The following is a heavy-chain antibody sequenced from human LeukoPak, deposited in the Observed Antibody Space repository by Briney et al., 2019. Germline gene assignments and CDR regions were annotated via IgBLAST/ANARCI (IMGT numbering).Heavy chain of an antibody. D-gene: IGHD6-25*01. CDR3: AAVVRSGSPFDY. V-gene: IGHV3-74*01. CDR1: GFTFSSYW. Sequence: GGSLRLSCAASGFTFSSYWVHWVRQAPGKGLVWVSRINGDGSSTSYADSVKGRFTISRDSAKNTLYLQMTSLRAEDTAVYYCAAVVRSGSPFDYWGQGTLVTVSS. CDR2: INGDGSST. J-gene: IGHJ4*02.